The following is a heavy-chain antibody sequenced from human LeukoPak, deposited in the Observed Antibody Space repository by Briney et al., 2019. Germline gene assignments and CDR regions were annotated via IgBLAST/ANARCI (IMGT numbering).Heavy chain of an antibody. CDR1: GYSFTSYW. CDR2: IYPGDSDT. J-gene: IGHJ3*02. CDR3: ARPILEASYGATALDAFDI. V-gene: IGHV5-51*01. Sequence: GESLKISCKGSGYSFTSYWIGWVRQMPGKGLEWMGIIYPGDSDTRYSPSFQGQVTISADKSISTAYLQWSSLKASDTAMYYCARPILEASYGATALDAFDIWGQGTMVTVSS. D-gene: IGHD3-3*01.